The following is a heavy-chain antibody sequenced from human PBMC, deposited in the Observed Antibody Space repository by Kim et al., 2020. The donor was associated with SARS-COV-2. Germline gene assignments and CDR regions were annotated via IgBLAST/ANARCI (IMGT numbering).Heavy chain of an antibody. CDR1: GFTFNNYA. J-gene: IGHJ4*02. D-gene: IGHD2-2*01. CDR3: AKDRSFYGRLTAGDY. V-gene: IGHV3-23*01. Sequence: GGSLRLSCAASGFTFNNYAMSWVRQAPGRGLEWVSTITASGSNAYYADSVKGRFSISRDNSKNTLYVQMNSLRVEDTAVYYCAKDRSFYGRLTAGDYWGQGTLVIVSS. CDR2: ITASGSNA.